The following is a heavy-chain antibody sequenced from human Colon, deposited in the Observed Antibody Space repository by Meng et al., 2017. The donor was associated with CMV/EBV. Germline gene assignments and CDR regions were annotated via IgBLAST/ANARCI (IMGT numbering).Heavy chain of an antibody. J-gene: IGHJ4*02. V-gene: IGHV3-72*01. CDR1: GVTFGDYI. CDR2: IRNKEKGYTS. Sequence: SGVTFGDYIRDWVRQAEGKGLGWVGHIRNKEKGYTSKYAASMKSRFTVYRDESENSVYLQMNSMKTEDTAVYYCSRDGGKGSNFDYWGQGALVTVSS. CDR3: SRDGGKGSNFDY. D-gene: IGHD3-3*01.